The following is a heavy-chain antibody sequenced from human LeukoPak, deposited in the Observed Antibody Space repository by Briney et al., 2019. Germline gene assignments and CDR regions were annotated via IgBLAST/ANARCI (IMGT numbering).Heavy chain of an antibody. V-gene: IGHV3-23*01. CDR2: ISGSGGST. J-gene: IGHJ4*02. CDR1: GFTFSSYA. CDR3: ARQYQVLRDASDF. Sequence: PGGSLRLSCAASGFTFSSYAMSWVRQAPGKGLEWVSAISGSGGSTYYADSVKGRFTISRDNSKNTLYLQMNSLRAEDTAVYYCARQYQVLRDASDFWGRGTLVTVSS. D-gene: IGHD2-2*01.